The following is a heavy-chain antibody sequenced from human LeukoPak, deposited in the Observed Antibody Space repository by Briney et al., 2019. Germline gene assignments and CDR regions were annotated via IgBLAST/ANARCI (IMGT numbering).Heavy chain of an antibody. V-gene: IGHV3-23*01. CDR3: AKCPHYDGSGFYFDY. CDR1: GFTFTNFA. CDR2: ITGNGGRA. J-gene: IGHJ4*02. Sequence: GGSLRLSCAASGFTFTNFAMNWVRQAPGKGLEWVSNITGNGGRAYYADSVKGRFTISRDNSMNTLHPQMNSLRAEDTAVYYCAKCPHYDGSGFYFDYWGQGALVTVSS. D-gene: IGHD3-22*01.